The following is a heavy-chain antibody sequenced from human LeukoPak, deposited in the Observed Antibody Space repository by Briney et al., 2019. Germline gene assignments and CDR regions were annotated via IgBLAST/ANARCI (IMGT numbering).Heavy chain of an antibody. CDR1: GYTFTSYA. CDR3: ARSVEMATIPFDY. Sequence: GASVKVSCKASGYTFTSYAMHWVRQAPGQRLEWLRWINGGNGNTKYSQKFQGRVTITTDTSASIAYMELSSLRSEDTAVYYCARSVEMATIPFDYWGQGTLVTVSS. J-gene: IGHJ4*02. V-gene: IGHV1-3*01. CDR2: INGGNGNT. D-gene: IGHD5-24*01.